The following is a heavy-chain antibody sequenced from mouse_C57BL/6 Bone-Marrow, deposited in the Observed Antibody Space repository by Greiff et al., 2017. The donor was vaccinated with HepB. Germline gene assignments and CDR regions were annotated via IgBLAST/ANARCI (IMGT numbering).Heavy chain of an antibody. V-gene: IGHV1-55*01. CDR1: GYTFTSYW. J-gene: IGHJ3*01. D-gene: IGHD3-2*02. CDR3: AREENSSGYVAWFAY. CDR2: IYPGSGST. Sequence: QVQLQQPGAELVKPGASVKMSCKASGYTFTSYWITWVKQRPGQGLEWIGDIYPGSGSTNYKEKFKSKATLTVDTSSSTAYMQLSSLTSEDSAVYYCAREENSSGYVAWFAYWGQGTLVTVSA.